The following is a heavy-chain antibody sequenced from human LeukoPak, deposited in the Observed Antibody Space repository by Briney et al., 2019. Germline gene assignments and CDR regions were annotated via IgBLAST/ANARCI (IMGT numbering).Heavy chain of an antibody. J-gene: IGHJ4*02. CDR1: GFTFNTYV. CDR2: ISGSGGGT. D-gene: IGHD1-26*01. V-gene: IGHV3-23*01. Sequence: SGGSLRLSCAASGFTFNTYVMSWVRQAPGKGLEWVSAISGSGGGTYYVDSVKGRFTISRDNSKNTLYLQMNSLRAEDTAVYYCARDKIVGATNFDYWGQGTLVTVSS. CDR3: ARDKIVGATNFDY.